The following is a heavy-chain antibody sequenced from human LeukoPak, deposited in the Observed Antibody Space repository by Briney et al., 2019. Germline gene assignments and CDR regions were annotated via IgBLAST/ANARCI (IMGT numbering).Heavy chain of an antibody. J-gene: IGHJ6*02. Sequence: PSETLSLTCTVSGGSISSGSYYWSWIRQPAGKGLEWIGRIYTSGSTNYNPSLKSRVTISVDTSKNQFSLKLSSVTAADTAVYYCAREWDFDRLGYYGVDVWGQGTTVTVSS. V-gene: IGHV4-61*02. CDR1: GGSISSGSYY. D-gene: IGHD3-9*01. CDR3: AREWDFDRLGYYGVDV. CDR2: IYTSGST.